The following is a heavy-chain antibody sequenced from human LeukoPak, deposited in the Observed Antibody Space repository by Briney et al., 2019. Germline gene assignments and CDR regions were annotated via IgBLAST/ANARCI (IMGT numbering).Heavy chain of an antibody. CDR1: GFTFSSYD. CDR3: ARASHYYDSSGPGDAFDI. CDR2: IGTAGDT. J-gene: IGHJ3*02. Sequence: PGGALRLSCAASGFTFSSYDMHWVRQATGKGLEWVSAIGTAGDTYYPGSVKGRFTISRENAKTSLDLQMNSLRAADTDVYYCARASHYYDSSGPGDAFDIWGQGTMVTVSS. V-gene: IGHV3-13*01. D-gene: IGHD3-22*01.